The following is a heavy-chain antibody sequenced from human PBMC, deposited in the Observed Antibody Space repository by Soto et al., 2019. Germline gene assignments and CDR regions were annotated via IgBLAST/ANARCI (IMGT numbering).Heavy chain of an antibody. Sequence: ASVXVSFKSSWYTFTFYYIHLFLQAPGQGLDWIGWINPKTGGTKYAPNFRRRVTLTSETSISTEYMEVPNLRSEDTDVYLCARQMSNTLMSMTSLEPWGKGTMVTV. CDR2: INPKTGGT. J-gene: IGHJ5*02. CDR1: WYTFTFYY. V-gene: IGHV1-2*02. CDR3: ARQMSNTLMSMTSLEP. D-gene: IGHD3-10*02.